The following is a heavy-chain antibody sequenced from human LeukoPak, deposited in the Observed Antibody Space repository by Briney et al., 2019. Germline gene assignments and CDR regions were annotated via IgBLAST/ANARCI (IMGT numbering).Heavy chain of an antibody. D-gene: IGHD3-10*01. CDR1: GFTFSSYG. CDR3: AKEATMVRGVIPSDY. Sequence: GGSLRLSCAASGFTFSSYGMHWVRQAPGKGLEWVAFIRYDGSNKYYADSVKGRFTISRDNSKNTLYLQMNSLRAEDTAVYYCAKEATMVRGVIPSDYWGQGTLVTVSS. V-gene: IGHV3-30*02. J-gene: IGHJ4*02. CDR2: IRYDGSNK.